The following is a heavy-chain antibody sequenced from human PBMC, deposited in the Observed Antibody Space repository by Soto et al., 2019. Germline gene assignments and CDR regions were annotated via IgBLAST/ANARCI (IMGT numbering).Heavy chain of an antibody. CDR3: AKDDFTDRGDDYFDY. D-gene: IGHD2-21*02. Sequence: PGGSLRLSCAASGFSFTNFAMSWVRQAPGKGLEWVAGIGASGDITWYADSVKGRLSISRDNSKNTLYLQLNSLRFEDTAVYYCAKDDFTDRGDDYFDYWGQATLVTVSS. V-gene: IGHV3-23*01. CDR1: GFSFTNFA. CDR2: IGASGDIT. J-gene: IGHJ4*02.